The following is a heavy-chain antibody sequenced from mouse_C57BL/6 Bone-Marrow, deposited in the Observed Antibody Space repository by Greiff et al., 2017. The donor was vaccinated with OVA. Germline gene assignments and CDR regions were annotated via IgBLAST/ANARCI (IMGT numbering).Heavy chain of an antibody. V-gene: IGHV1-85*01. CDR3: ARATLWLRRGFDC. CDR2: IYPRDGST. J-gene: IGHJ2*01. CDR1: GYTFTSYD. Sequence: QVQLKQSGPELVKPGASVKLSCKASGYTFTSYDINWVKQRPGQGLEWIGWIYPRDGSTKYNEKFKGKATLTVDTSSSTAYMELHSLTSEDSAVYYCARATLWLRRGFDCWGQGTTLTVSS. D-gene: IGHD2-2*01.